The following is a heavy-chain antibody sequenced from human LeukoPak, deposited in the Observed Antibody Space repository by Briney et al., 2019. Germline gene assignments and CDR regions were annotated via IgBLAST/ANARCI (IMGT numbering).Heavy chain of an antibody. Sequence: GGSLRLSCAASGFTFSTYSMNWVRQAPGKGLEWASSISSGSSNINYADSVKGRFTISRDNAKNSLYVQMNSLRVEDTAVYYCASRGDLMEFDYWGQGTLVTASS. J-gene: IGHJ4*02. V-gene: IGHV3-21*01. CDR1: GFTFSTYS. D-gene: IGHD3-10*01. CDR3: ASRGDLMEFDY. CDR2: ISSGSSNI.